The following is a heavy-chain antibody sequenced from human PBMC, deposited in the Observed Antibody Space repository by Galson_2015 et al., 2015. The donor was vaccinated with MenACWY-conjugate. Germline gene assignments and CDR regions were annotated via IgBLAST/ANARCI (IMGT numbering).Heavy chain of an antibody. CDR1: GFTFSSYS. Sequence: SLRLSCAASGFTFSSYSMNWVRQAPGKGLEWVSYISSSSSSTIYYADSVRGRFTISRDNAENSLHLQMNSLRDEDTAVYYCARVGQEAYYDFWSGYSYRPGYFDYWGQGTLVSVSS. J-gene: IGHJ4*02. D-gene: IGHD3-3*01. CDR2: ISSSSSSTI. CDR3: ARVGQEAYYDFWSGYSYRPGYFDY. V-gene: IGHV3-48*02.